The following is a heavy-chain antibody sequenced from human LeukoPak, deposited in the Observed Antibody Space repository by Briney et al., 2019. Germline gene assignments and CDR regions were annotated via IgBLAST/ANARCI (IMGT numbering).Heavy chain of an antibody. V-gene: IGHV3-15*01. CDR3: TTEPGHHEPDAFDI. CDR2: IKSKTDGGTT. Sequence: GGSLRLSCAAFGFTFSNAWMSWVRQAPGKGLEWVGRIKSKTDGGTTDYAAPVKGRFTISRDDSKNTLYLQMNSLKTEDTAVYYCTTEPGHHEPDAFDIWGQGTMVTVSS. J-gene: IGHJ3*02. D-gene: IGHD1-14*01. CDR1: GFTFSNAW.